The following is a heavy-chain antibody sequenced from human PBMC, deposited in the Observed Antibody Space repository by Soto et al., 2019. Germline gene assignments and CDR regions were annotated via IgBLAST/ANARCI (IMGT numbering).Heavy chain of an antibody. Sequence: QVQLVQSGAEVKKPGSSVKVSCKASGGTFSSYTISWVRQAPGQGLEWMGRIIPILGIANYAQKFQGRVTXTXGKSTSTAYMELSSLRSEDTAVYYCARTIAAAALDVWGQGTTVTVSS. D-gene: IGHD6-13*01. CDR3: ARTIAAAALDV. J-gene: IGHJ6*02. CDR1: GGTFSSYT. V-gene: IGHV1-69*02. CDR2: IIPILGIA.